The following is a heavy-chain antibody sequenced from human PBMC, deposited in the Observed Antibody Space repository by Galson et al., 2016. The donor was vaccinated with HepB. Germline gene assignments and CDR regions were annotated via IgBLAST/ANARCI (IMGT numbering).Heavy chain of an antibody. V-gene: IGHV4-34*01. CDR3: ARSTYSSGWYSGWFDL. CDR2: VNPSGSI. Sequence: ETLSLTCAVSGGSFSAYYWSWIRQTPGKGLEWIGEVNPSGSINYTPSLKSRVTISVDTSKNRFSLKLSSVTAADTAVYYCARSTYSSGWYSGWFDLWGQGIVVTVSS. J-gene: IGHJ5*02. D-gene: IGHD6-19*01. CDR1: GGSFSAYY.